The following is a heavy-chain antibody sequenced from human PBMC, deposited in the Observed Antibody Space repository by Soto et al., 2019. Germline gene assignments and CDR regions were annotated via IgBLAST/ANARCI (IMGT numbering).Heavy chain of an antibody. V-gene: IGHV1-69*13. CDR2: IIPIFGTA. Sequence: SVKVSCKASGGTFSSYAISWVRQAPGQGLEWMGGIIPIFGTANYAQKFQGRVTITADESTSTAYMELSSLRSEDTAVYYCARGTDCSSTSCYLDYYYGMDVWGQGTTVTVS. CDR3: ARGTDCSSTSCYLDYYYGMDV. J-gene: IGHJ6*02. CDR1: GGTFSSYA. D-gene: IGHD2-2*01.